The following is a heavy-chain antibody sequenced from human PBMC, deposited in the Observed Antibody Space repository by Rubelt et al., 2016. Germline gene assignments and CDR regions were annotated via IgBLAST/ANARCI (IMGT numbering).Heavy chain of an antibody. J-gene: IGHJ4*02. CDR3: ARSISSSWPRVDY. Sequence: EVQLVESGGGLVQPGGSLRLSCAASGFTFSSYAMSWVRQAPGKGLEWVSSISSSSSYIYYADSVKGRFTISRDNAKNSLYLQMNSLRAEDTAVYYCARSISSSWPRVDYWGQGTLVTVSS. CDR2: ISSSSSYI. V-gene: IGHV3-21*01. D-gene: IGHD6-13*01. CDR1: GFTFSSYA.